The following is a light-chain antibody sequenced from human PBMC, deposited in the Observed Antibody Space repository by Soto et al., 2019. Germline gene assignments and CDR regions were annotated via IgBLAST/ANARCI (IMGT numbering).Light chain of an antibody. Sequence: NFMLTQPHSVSESPGKTVTISCTRSSGSVASNYVQWYQRRPSSAPSLLIYEDDQRSSGAPDRFSGSIDSSSNSASLTVSGLKPEDEADYYCQCFDNNNFKWVFGGGTKLTVL. CDR2: EDD. V-gene: IGLV6-57*03. CDR3: QCFDNNNFKWV. CDR1: SGSVASNY. J-gene: IGLJ3*02.